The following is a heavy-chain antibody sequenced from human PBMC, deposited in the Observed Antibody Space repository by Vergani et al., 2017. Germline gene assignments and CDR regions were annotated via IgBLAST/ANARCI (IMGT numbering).Heavy chain of an antibody. V-gene: IGHV3-7*01. Sequence: EVQLVESGGGLVQPGGSLRLSCAASGFTFSSYWMSWVRQAPGKGLEWVANIKQDGGGKYYVDSVKGRFTISRDNAKNSLYLQMNSLRAQDTAVYYCAGVLVYGFLAYSSSSYAFDIGGQGIMVTVSA. J-gene: IGHJ3*02. CDR1: GFTFSSYW. CDR2: IKQDGGGK. CDR3: AGVLVYGFLAYSSSSYAFDI. D-gene: IGHD6-6*01.